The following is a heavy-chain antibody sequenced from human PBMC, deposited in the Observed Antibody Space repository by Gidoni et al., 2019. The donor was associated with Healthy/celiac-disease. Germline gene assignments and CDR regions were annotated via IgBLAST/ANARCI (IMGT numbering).Heavy chain of an antibody. J-gene: IGHJ6*02. V-gene: IGHV4-59*01. CDR2: IYYSGST. D-gene: IGHD3-3*01. CDR1: GGSISSYY. CDR3: ARGYYDFWGNYYGMDV. Sequence: QVQLQESGPGLVKPSETLSLTCTVSGGSISSYYWSWIRQPPGKGLEWIGYIYYSGSTNYNPSLKSRVTISVDTSKNQFSLKLSSVTAADTAVYYCARGYYDFWGNYYGMDVWGQGTTVTVSS.